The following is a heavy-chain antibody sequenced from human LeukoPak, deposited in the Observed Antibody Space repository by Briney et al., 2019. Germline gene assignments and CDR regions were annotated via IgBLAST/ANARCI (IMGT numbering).Heavy chain of an antibody. Sequence: SETLSLTCTVSGGSISSSSYYWGWIRQPPGKGLEWIGTIYYSGSTYYNPSLKSRVTISVDTSTDQFSLKLSSVTAADTAVYYCARQPSAAAAGTGVDYWGQGTLVTVSS. CDR3: ARQPSAAAAGTGVDY. V-gene: IGHV4-39*01. CDR2: IYYSGST. D-gene: IGHD6-13*01. J-gene: IGHJ4*02. CDR1: GGSISSSSYY.